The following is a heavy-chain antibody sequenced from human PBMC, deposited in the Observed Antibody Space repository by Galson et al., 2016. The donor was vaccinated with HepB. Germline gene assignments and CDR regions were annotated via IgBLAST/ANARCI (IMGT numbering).Heavy chain of an antibody. V-gene: IGHV1-2*02. Sequence: SVNVSCKASGYTFNDYYMHWVRQAPGQGLEWMGWINPRSGGTRFAQKFQGRVTMTRDTSLTTVFLELSSLRSDDTAVYSCARGGGVQLERRQFDHWGQGTLVTVSS. CDR2: INPRSGGT. CDR1: GYTFNDYY. D-gene: IGHD1-1*01. CDR3: ARGGGVQLERRQFDH. J-gene: IGHJ4*02.